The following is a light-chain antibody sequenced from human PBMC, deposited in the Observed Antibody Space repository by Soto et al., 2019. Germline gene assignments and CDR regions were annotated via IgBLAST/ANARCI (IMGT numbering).Light chain of an antibody. CDR3: QQYGSSLPWT. Sequence: EIVLTQSPGTLSLSLGERATLSCRASQSVSSSYLAWYQQKPGQAPRLLIYGASSRATGIPDRFSGSGSGTDFTITISRLEPEDFAVYYCQQYGSSLPWTFGQGTKVEVK. V-gene: IGKV3-20*01. CDR2: GAS. CDR1: QSVSSSY. J-gene: IGKJ1*01.